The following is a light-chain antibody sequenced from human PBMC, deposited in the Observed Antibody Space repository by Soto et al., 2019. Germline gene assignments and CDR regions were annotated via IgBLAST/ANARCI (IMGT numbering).Light chain of an antibody. CDR3: SLYTSENTYV. V-gene: IGLV2-18*01. J-gene: IGLJ1*01. CDR1: STDFVTYTR. Sequence: QSALTQPPSVSGSPGQSVTISCTGTSTDFVTYTRVSWYQQPPGTAPKLIVYEASNRPSGVPDRFSGSKSGNTASPTISGLQAADEADYYCSLYTSENTYVFGTGTKLTVL. CDR2: EAS.